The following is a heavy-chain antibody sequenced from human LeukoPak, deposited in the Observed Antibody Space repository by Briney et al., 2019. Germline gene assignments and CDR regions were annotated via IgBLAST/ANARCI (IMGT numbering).Heavy chain of an antibody. J-gene: IGHJ6*03. Sequence: GESLKISCKGSGYSFTSYWIGWVRQMPGKGLEWMGIIYPGDSDTRYSPSFQGQVTISADKSISTAYLQWSSLKASDTAMYYCARQEVYGITSAGPAISYYYYYMDVWGKGTTVTISS. CDR1: GYSFTSYW. CDR3: ARQEVYGITSAGPAISYYYYYMDV. D-gene: IGHD6-13*01. V-gene: IGHV5-51*01. CDR2: IYPGDSDT.